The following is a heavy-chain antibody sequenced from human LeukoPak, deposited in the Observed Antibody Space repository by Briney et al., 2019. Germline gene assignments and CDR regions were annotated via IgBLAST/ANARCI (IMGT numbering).Heavy chain of an antibody. D-gene: IGHD3-22*01. CDR1: GGSFSGYY. V-gene: IGHV4-34*01. Sequence: PSETLSLTCAVYGGSFSGYYWSWIRQPPGKGLEWIGEINHSESTNYDPSLKSRVTISVDTSKNQFSLKLSSVTAADTAVYYCARGRDYYDSSGYYYRWFDPWGQGTLVTVSS. J-gene: IGHJ5*02. CDR2: INHSEST. CDR3: ARGRDYYDSSGYYYRWFDP.